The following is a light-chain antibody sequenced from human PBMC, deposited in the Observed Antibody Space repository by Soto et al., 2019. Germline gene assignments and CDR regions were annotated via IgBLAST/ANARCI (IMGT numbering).Light chain of an antibody. CDR3: AVWDDSLSGWV. V-gene: IGLV1-47*01. CDR1: SSNIGSNY. Sequence: QSVLTQSPSASGTPGQRVTISCSGSSSNIGSNYVYWYQQLPGTAPKLLIYRNNQRPSGVPDRFSCSKSGTSASLAISGLLSEDEADYYCAVWDDSLSGWVFGGGTKLTVL. J-gene: IGLJ3*02. CDR2: RNN.